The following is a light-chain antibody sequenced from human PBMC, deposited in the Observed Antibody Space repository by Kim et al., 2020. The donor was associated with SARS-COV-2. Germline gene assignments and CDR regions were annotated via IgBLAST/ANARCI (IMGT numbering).Light chain of an antibody. V-gene: IGKV3-20*01. CDR1: QSVSSGY. CDR2: GAS. J-gene: IGKJ1*01. Sequence: EIVLTQSPDTLSLSPGERATLSCRASQSVSSGYIAWYQQKPGQAPRLLVYGASSRATGVPVRFSGSGSGTDFTLTINRLEPEDFAVYYCHHYGDSPQTFGQGTKLEI. CDR3: HHYGDSPQT.